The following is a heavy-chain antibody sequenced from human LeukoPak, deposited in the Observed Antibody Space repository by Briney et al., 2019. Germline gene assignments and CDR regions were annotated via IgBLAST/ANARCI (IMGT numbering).Heavy chain of an antibody. CDR2: ISSSSSTI. CDR1: GFTFSSYS. CDR3: AKVAGSGVGAHHKLDY. Sequence: PGGSLRLSCAASGFTFSSYSMNWVRQAPGKGLEWVSYISSSSSTIYYADSVKGRFTISRDNSKNTLYLQMNSLRAEDTAVYYCAKVAGSGVGAHHKLDYWGQGTLVTVSS. V-gene: IGHV3-48*01. D-gene: IGHD1-26*01. J-gene: IGHJ4*02.